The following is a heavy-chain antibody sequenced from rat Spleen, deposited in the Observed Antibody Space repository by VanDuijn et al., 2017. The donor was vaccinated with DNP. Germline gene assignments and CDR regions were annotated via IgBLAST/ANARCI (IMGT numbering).Heavy chain of an antibody. CDR2: INKGSGGT. D-gene: IGHD1-11*01. V-gene: IGHV1-43*01. CDR3: AKAGGYSPWYFDF. Sequence: QVQLRQSGAEPAKPGSSVKISCKASGYTFTTYYITWIKQTTGQGLEYIGYINKGSGGTNYNEKFRGKATLTVDKSSSTAFMQLSSLTPDDSAVYYCAKAGGYSPWYFDFWGQGVMVTVSS. CDR1: GYTFTTYY. J-gene: IGHJ2*01.